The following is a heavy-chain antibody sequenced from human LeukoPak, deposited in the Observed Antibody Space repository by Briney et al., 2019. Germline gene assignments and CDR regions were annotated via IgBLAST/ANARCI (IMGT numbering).Heavy chain of an antibody. D-gene: IGHD3-16*01. CDR2: IYYSGST. V-gene: IGHV4-59*01. CDR1: GGSISSYY. CDR3: AREGGGGISGSDY. J-gene: IGHJ4*02. Sequence: SSETLSLTCTVSGGSISSYYWSWIRQPPGKGLEWIGYIYYSGSTNYNPSLKSRVTISVDTSKNQFSLKLSSVTAADTAVYYCAREGGGGISGSDYWGQGTLVTVSS.